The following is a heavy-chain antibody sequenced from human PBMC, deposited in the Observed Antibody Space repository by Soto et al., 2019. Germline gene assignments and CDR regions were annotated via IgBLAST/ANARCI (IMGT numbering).Heavy chain of an antibody. V-gene: IGHV1-46*01. J-gene: IGHJ4*02. CDR3: ARDQAVGVVVVAATFDY. CDR1: GYTFTSYY. CDR2: INPSGGST. Sequence: ASVKVSCKASGYTFTSYYMHWVRQAPGQGLEWMGIINPSGGSTSYAQKFQGRVTMTRDTSTSTVYMELSSLRSEDTAVYYCARDQAVGVVVVAATFDYWGQGTLVTVSS. D-gene: IGHD2-15*01.